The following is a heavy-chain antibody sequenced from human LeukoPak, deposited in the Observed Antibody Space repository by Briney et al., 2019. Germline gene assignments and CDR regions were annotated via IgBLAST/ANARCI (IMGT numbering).Heavy chain of an antibody. V-gene: IGHV3-43*01. CDR2: ISWDGGST. CDR1: GFTLDDYT. CDR3: AKDFRGYSLSPDYFDY. D-gene: IGHD5-18*01. Sequence: GGSLRLSCAASGFTLDDYTMHWVRQAPGKGLEWVSLISWDGGSTYYADSVKGRFTISRDNSKNSLYLQMNSLRTEDTALYYCAKDFRGYSLSPDYFDYWGQGTLVTVSS. J-gene: IGHJ4*02.